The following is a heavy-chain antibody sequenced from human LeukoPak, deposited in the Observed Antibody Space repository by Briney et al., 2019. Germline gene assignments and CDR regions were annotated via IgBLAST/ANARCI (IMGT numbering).Heavy chain of an antibody. CDR1: GGSISSSSYY. D-gene: IGHD2-15*01. CDR3: ARSFRGCLDY. J-gene: IGHJ4*02. CDR2: IYYSGST. V-gene: IGHV4-39*01. Sequence: PSETLSLTCTVSGGSISSSSYYWGWIRQPPGKGLEWIGSIYYSGSTYYNPSLKSRVTISVDTSKNQFSLKLSSVTAADTAVYYCARSFRGCLDYWGQGILVTVSS.